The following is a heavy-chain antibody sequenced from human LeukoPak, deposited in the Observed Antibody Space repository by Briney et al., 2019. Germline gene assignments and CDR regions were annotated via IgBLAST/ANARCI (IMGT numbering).Heavy chain of an antibody. CDR3: ARVRVYYDSSGYQMRDAFDI. D-gene: IGHD3-22*01. CDR1: GGSISSYY. V-gene: IGHV4-59*12. Sequence: SETLSLTCTVSGGSISSYYWSWIRQPPGKGLEWIGYIYYSGSTNYNPSLKSRVSISVDTSKNQFSLKLSSVTAADTAVYYCARVRVYYDSSGYQMRDAFDIWGQGTMVTVSS. CDR2: IYYSGST. J-gene: IGHJ3*02.